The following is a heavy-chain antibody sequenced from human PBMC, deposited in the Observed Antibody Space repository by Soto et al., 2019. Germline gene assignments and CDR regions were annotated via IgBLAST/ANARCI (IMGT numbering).Heavy chain of an antibody. CDR2: IYYSGST. CDR3: ARWGGGDGIAAAGRKFRWFDP. D-gene: IGHD6-13*01. CDR1: CGSINSGGYY. Sequence: SGTLFLTRTFSCGSINSGGYYWSWVRPPPGKGLGGIGYIYYSGSTYYNPSLKSRVTISVDTSKNQFSLKLSSVTAADTAVYYCARWGGGDGIAAAGRKFRWFDPWGQGTLVTVSS. J-gene: IGHJ5*02. V-gene: IGHV4-31*03.